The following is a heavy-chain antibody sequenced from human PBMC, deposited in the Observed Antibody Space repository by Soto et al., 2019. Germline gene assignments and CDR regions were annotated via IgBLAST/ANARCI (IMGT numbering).Heavy chain of an antibody. CDR2: ISDSGST. CDR1: GFNFSNSA. V-gene: IGHV3-23*01. D-gene: IGHD2-21*02. CDR3: AKYRVTKYIYYSADLDF. Sequence: GGSLRLSYEAAGFNFSNSAMSWVRQATGKGLEWVSTISDSGSTYYADSVKGRFTISRDNSKNSLYLQMSSLRAEDTAIYYCAKYRVTKYIYYSADLDFWGQGTTVPVSS. J-gene: IGHJ6*02.